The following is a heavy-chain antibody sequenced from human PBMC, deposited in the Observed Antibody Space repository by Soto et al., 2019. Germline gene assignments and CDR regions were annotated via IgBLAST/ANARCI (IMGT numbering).Heavy chain of an antibody. Sequence: QLQLQESGPGLVKPSETLSLTCTVSGGSISSSSYYWGWIRQPPGKGLEWIGSIYYSGSTYYNPSLKSRVTISVDTSKNQFSLKLSSVTAADTAVYYCARNGGISGWYFDLWGRGTLVTVSS. J-gene: IGHJ2*01. CDR1: GGSISSSSYY. V-gene: IGHV4-39*01. CDR2: IYYSGST. D-gene: IGHD2-15*01. CDR3: ARNGGISGWYFDL.